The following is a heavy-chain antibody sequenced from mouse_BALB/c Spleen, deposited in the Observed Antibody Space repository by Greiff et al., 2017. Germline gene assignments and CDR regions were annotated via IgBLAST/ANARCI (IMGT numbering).Heavy chain of an antibody. Sequence: QVQLKQPGAELVKPGASVKLSCKASGYTFTSYYMYWVKQRPGQGLEWIGGINPSNGGTNFNEKFKSKATLTVDKSSSTAYMQLSSLTSEDSAVYYCTRYYYGSRGAMDYWGQGTSVTVSS. CDR2: INPSNGGT. CDR1: GYTFTSYY. J-gene: IGHJ4*01. CDR3: TRYYYGSRGAMDY. V-gene: IGHV1S81*02. D-gene: IGHD1-1*01.